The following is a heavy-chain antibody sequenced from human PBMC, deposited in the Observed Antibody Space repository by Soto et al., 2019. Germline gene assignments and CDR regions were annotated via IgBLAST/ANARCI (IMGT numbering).Heavy chain of an antibody. Sequence: QLQLQESGPGLVKPSETLSLTCTVSGGCISSSSYYWGWIRQHPGKGLEWIGSIFYSGSTYYNPSLKSRVTISVDTSKNQFSLKLSSVTAADTAVYYCACIFSGGYNYGFHYYGMDVWGQGTTVTVSS. D-gene: IGHD5-18*01. J-gene: IGHJ6*02. CDR3: ACIFSGGYNYGFHYYGMDV. V-gene: IGHV4-39*01. CDR2: IFYSGST. CDR1: GGCISSSSYY.